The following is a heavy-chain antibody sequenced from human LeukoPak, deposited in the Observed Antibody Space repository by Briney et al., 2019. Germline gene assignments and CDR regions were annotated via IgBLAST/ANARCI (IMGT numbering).Heavy chain of an antibody. V-gene: IGHV1-3*01. CDR2: INAGNGNT. Sequence: ASVKVSCKASGYTFTSYAMHWVRQAPGQRLEWMGWINAGNGNTKYSQKFQGRVTITRDTSASTAYMELSSLRSGDTAVYYCARVKGLTYSSSPAYWGQGTLVTVSS. D-gene: IGHD6-13*01. CDR3: ARVKGLTYSSSPAY. CDR1: GYTFTSYA. J-gene: IGHJ4*02.